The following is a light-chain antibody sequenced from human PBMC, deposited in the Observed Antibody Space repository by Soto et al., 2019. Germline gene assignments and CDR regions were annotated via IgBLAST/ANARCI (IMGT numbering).Light chain of an antibody. CDR3: QTWDTGLWV. V-gene: IGLV4-69*01. CDR1: SGHSNYA. Sequence: QLVLTQSPSASASLGASVKLTCTLSSGHSNYAIAWHQQQPEKGPRFLMKVNSDGSHNRGDGIPDRFSGSSSGAERYLTISSLQSEDEADYYCQTWDTGLWVFGGGTKLTVL. CDR2: VNSDGSH. J-gene: IGLJ3*02.